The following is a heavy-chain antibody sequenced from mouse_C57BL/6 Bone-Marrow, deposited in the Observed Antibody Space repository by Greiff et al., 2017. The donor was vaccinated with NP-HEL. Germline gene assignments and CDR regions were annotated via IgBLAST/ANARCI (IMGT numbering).Heavy chain of an antibody. J-gene: IGHJ4*01. V-gene: IGHV5-9*01. Sequence: EVQLVESGGGLVKPGGSLKLSCAASGFTFSSYTMSWVRQTPEKRLEWVATISGGGGNTYYPDSVKGRFTISRDNAKNTLYLQMSSLRSEDTALYYCARHELRLSMDYWGQGTSVTVSS. CDR3: ARHELRLSMDY. CDR1: GFTFSSYT. CDR2: ISGGGGNT. D-gene: IGHD3-2*02.